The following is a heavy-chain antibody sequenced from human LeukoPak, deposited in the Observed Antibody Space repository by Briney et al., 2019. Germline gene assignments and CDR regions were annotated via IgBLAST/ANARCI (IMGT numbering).Heavy chain of an antibody. Sequence: ASVKVSCKASGYTFTSYGISWVRQAPGQGLEWMGWISAYNGNTNYAQKLQGRVTMTTDTSTSTAYMELRSLRSDDTAVYYCARDLSHRTYYYDSSGYYRFDYWGQGTLVTVSS. V-gene: IGHV1-18*01. CDR3: ARDLSHRTYYYDSSGYYRFDY. J-gene: IGHJ4*02. CDR2: ISAYNGNT. D-gene: IGHD3-22*01. CDR1: GYTFTSYG.